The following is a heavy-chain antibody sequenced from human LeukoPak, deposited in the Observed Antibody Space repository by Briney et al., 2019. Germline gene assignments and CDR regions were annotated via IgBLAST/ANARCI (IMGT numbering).Heavy chain of an antibody. CDR2: IIPIFGTA. D-gene: IGHD6-13*01. CDR3: ASTPGIAAAVFDP. CDR1: GGTFSSYA. V-gene: IGHV1-69*05. Sequence: ASVKVSCKASGGTFSSYAISWVRQAPGQGLEWMGRIIPIFGTANYAQKFQGSVTITTDESTSTAYMELSSLRSEDTAVYYCASTPGIAAAVFDPWGQGTLVTVSS. J-gene: IGHJ5*02.